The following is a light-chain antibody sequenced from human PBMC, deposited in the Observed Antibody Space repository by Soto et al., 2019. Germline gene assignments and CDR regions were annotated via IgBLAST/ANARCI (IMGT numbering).Light chain of an antibody. CDR3: QAWDSSTVV. CDR1: KLGDKY. V-gene: IGLV3-1*01. J-gene: IGLJ2*01. Sequence: SYELTQPPSVSVSPGQTASITCSGDKLGDKYARWYQQKPGQSPVLVIYQDSKRPSGIHERFSGSNSGNTATLNISGTQSMDEADYYCQAWDSSTVVFGGGTKVTVL. CDR2: QDS.